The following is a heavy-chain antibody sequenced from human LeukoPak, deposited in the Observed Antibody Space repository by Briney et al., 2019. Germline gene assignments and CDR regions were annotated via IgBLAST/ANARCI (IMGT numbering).Heavy chain of an antibody. D-gene: IGHD3-10*01. CDR1: GHTFTSYG. CDR3: ASPLYYSDAFDI. CDR2: ISAYNGNT. Sequence: ASVKVSCKASGHTFTSYGISWVRQAPGQGLEWMGWISAYNGNTNYAQKLQGRVTMTTDTSTSTAYMELRSLRSDDTAVYYCASPLYYSDAFDIWGQGTMVTVSS. V-gene: IGHV1-18*01. J-gene: IGHJ3*02.